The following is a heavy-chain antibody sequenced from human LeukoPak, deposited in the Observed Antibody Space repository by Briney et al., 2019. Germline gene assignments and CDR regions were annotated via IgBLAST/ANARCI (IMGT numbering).Heavy chain of an antibody. CDR2: IIPIFGTA. Sequence: SVKVSCKASGGTFSSYAISWVRQAPGQGLEWMGGIIPIFGTANYAQKFQGRVTITADELPSTGHMELSSLRSEDAAVYYCARDPGVVVAARGDYYYYYAMGVWGQGTTVTVSS. D-gene: IGHD2-15*01. CDR3: ARDPGVVVAARGDYYYYYAMGV. J-gene: IGHJ6*02. V-gene: IGHV1-69*13. CDR1: GGTFSSYA.